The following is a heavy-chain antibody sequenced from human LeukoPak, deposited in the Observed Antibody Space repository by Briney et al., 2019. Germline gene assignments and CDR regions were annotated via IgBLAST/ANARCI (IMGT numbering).Heavy chain of an antibody. CDR1: GFTFSGYE. CDR3: ARFASRELLPYFDY. V-gene: IGHV3-48*03. J-gene: IGHJ4*02. Sequence: GGSLRLSCAASGFTFSGYEMNWVRRAPGKGLEWVSYISSSGSTIYYADSVKGRFAISRDNAKNSLYLQMNSLRAEDTAVYYCARFASRELLPYFDYWGQATLVTVSS. CDR2: ISSSGSTI. D-gene: IGHD1-26*01.